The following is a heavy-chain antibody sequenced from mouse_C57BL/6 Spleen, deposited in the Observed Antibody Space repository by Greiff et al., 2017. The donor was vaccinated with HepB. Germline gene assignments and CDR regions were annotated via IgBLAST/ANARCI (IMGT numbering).Heavy chain of an antibody. D-gene: IGHD1-1*01. CDR1: GYTFTSYW. Sequence: QVQLQQPGAELVMPGASVKLSCKASGYTFTSYWMHWVKQRPGQGLEWIGEIDPSDSYTNYNQKFKGKSTLTVDKSSSTAYMQLSSLTSEDSAVYYCARSQGYYYGSSFDYWGQGTTLTVSS. J-gene: IGHJ2*01. V-gene: IGHV1-69*01. CDR2: IDPSDSYT. CDR3: ARSQGYYYGSSFDY.